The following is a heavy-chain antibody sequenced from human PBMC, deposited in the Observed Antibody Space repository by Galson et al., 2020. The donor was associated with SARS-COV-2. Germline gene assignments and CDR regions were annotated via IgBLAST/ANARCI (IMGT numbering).Heavy chain of an antibody. D-gene: IGHD2-8*02. CDR1: GYTLTELS. CDR3: ATGPALVPTGWFDP. Sequence: KVSGYTLTELSMHWVRQAPGKGLEWMGGFDPEDGETIYAQKFQGRVTMTEDTSTDTAYMELSSLRSEDTAVYYCATGPALVPTGWFDPWGQGTLVTVSS. J-gene: IGHJ5*02. CDR2: FDPEDGET. V-gene: IGHV1-24*01.